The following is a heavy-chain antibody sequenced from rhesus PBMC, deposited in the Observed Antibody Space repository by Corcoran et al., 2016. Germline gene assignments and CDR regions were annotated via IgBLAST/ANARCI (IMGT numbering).Heavy chain of an antibody. CDR3: ARVIAGTIYPDY. Sequence: QVQLQESGPGVVKPSETLSLTCAVSGGSISGYYLWSWIRQPPGKGLEWIGYIYGGSGSTSYNPSLKSPVIISIDTSKNQFALKLSSVTAADTAVYYCARVIAGTIYPDYWGQGVLVTVSS. CDR1: GGSISGYYL. V-gene: IGHV4S7*01. CDR2: IYGGSGST. D-gene: IGHD1-1-1*01. J-gene: IGHJ4*01.